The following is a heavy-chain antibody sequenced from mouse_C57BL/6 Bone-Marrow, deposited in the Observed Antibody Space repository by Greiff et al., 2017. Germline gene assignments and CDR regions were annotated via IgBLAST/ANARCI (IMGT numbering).Heavy chain of an antibody. CDR3: ARWRGSRDY. CDR2: FYPRSVNP. J-gene: IGHJ4*01. Sequence: QVQLQQSGAELARPGASVKLSCKASGYTFTGYGISWVKQRTGQGLEWIGEFYPRSVNPYYNEKFKGKATLTADKSSSTAYMELRSLKSEEAAVYFSARWRGSRDYWGQGTSVTVAS. CDR1: GYTFTGYG. V-gene: IGHV1-81*01. D-gene: IGHD3-1*01.